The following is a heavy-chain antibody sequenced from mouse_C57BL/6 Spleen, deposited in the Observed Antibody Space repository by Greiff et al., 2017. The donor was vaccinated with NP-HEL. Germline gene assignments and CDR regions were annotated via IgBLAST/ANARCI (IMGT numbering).Heavy chain of an antibody. CDR1: GYTFTSYW. CDR2: IYPGNSDT. CDR3: TRSVNSSGYEDAMDY. D-gene: IGHD3-2*02. J-gene: IGHJ4*01. V-gene: IGHV1-5*01. Sequence: EVQLQQSGTVLARPGASVKMSCKTSGYTFTSYWMHWVKQRPGQGLEWIGAIYPGNSDTSYNQKFKGKAKLTAVTSASTAYMELSSLTNEDSAVYYCTRSVNSSGYEDAMDYWGQGTSVTVSS.